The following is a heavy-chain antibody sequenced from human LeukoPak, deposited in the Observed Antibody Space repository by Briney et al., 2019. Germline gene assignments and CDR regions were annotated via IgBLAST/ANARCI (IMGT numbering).Heavy chain of an antibody. D-gene: IGHD5-12*01. CDR3: ARGGYDSLGY. J-gene: IGHJ4*02. V-gene: IGHV3-21*01. CDR1: GFTFSSYS. Sequence: GGSLRLSCAASGFTFSSYSMNWVRQAPGKGLEWVSYISTSGSYIYYADSVKGRFTISRDNAKNSLYLQMSSLRVEDTAVYYCARGGYDSLGYLGQGTPATVSP. CDR2: ISTSGSYI.